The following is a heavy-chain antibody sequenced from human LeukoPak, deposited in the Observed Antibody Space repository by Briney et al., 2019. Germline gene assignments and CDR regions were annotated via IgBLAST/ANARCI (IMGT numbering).Heavy chain of an antibody. CDR1: GGTFSSYG. CDR3: ARNDWSGYPGTRSRDALDI. D-gene: IGHD3-3*01. CDR2: IIPIFGTA. V-gene: IGHV1-69*05. J-gene: IGHJ3*02. Sequence: ASVKVSCKASGGTFSSYGITWVRQAPGQGLEWMGGIIPIFGTANYAQRFQGRVTITTDESTSTAYMELSSLRSEDTAVYYCARNDWSGYPGTRSRDALDIWGQGTMVLVSS.